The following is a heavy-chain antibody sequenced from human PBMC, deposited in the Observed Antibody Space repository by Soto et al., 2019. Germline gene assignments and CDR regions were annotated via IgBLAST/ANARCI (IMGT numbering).Heavy chain of an antibody. CDR2: IWYDGSSK. V-gene: IGHV3-33*06. J-gene: IGHJ4*02. CDR3: AKGVRGPDY. D-gene: IGHD3-10*02. CDR1: GLTFSSYS. Sequence: GGSLRLSCAASGLTFSSYSMNWFRQAPGKGLEWVAVIWYDGSSKYYADSVKGRFTISRDNSKNTLYLQMNSLRAEDTAVYYCAKGVRGPDYWGQGTLVTVST.